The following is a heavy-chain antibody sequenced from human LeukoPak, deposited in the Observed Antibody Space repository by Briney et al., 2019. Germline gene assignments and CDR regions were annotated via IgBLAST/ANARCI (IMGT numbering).Heavy chain of an antibody. J-gene: IGHJ5*02. CDR1: GDSISSSSYY. Sequence: PSETLSLTCTVSGDSISSSSYYWGWIRQPPGKGLEWIGSIYYSGSTYHNPSLRSRVTISVDMSKNQFSLKLSSVAAADTAIYYCARQRTNTGSWFDTWGQGTLVTVSS. CDR2: IYYSGST. V-gene: IGHV4-39*01. CDR3: ARQRTNTGSWFDT. D-gene: IGHD2-2*01.